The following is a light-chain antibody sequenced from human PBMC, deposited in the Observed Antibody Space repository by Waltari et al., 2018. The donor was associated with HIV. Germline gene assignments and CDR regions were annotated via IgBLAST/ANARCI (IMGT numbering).Light chain of an antibody. CDR3: NSRDSSVNDVV. V-gene: IGLV3-19*01. CDR2: GKN. J-gene: IGLJ2*01. CDR1: RLRTFY. Sequence: SSELTPHPTVSVALGHSVTITCRGDRLRTFYASWYQQKPGQAPILVIYGKNYRPSGIPDRFSGSSSGNTASLTITGAQAEDEAEYFCNSRDSSVNDVVFGGGTKLTVL.